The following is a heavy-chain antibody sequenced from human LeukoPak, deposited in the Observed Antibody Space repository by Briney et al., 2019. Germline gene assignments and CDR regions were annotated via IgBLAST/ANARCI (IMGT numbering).Heavy chain of an antibody. D-gene: IGHD6-6*01. Sequence: SETLSLTCTVSGASISSYYWSWIRQPPGKGLEWIGYIYYSGSTNCNPSLKSRVTISLDTSKNQFSLKLSSVTAADTAVYYCARRIAARLDYWGQGALVTVSS. J-gene: IGHJ4*02. V-gene: IGHV4-59*08. CDR2: IYYSGST. CDR1: GASISSYY. CDR3: ARRIAARLDY.